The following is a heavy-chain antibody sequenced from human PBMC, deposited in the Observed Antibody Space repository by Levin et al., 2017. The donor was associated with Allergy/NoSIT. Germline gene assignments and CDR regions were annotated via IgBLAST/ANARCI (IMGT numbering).Heavy chain of an antibody. D-gene: IGHD2/OR15-2a*01. CDR2: VSYSGGP. CDR3: TRSLCYCDSSTCYGSWFDP. V-gene: IGHV4-59*01. Sequence: RASETLSLTCSVSGASITSYYWTWIRQAPGKGLDWIGYVSYSGGPTYNPSLKSRVTITADKSKNQFSLKLTSVTAADTAVYYCTRSLCYCDSSTCYGSWFDPWGQGTLVSVSS. CDR1: GASITSYY. J-gene: IGHJ5*02.